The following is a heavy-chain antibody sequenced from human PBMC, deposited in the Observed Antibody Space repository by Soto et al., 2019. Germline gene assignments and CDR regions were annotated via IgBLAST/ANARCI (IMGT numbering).Heavy chain of an antibody. J-gene: IGHJ3*01. V-gene: IGHV1-18*01. CDR1: GYSFDSFG. CDR3: ARDLRVGANSDACDV. CDR2: VNAHNHIT. D-gene: IGHD1-26*01. Sequence: QLVQSGAEVKKPGASMKVSCQASGYSFDSFGISWVRQAPGQGLEWMGRVNAHNHITTYAQKFQGRVTITRDTSASTDYLEVRSLRSDGAVGYCCARDLRVGANSDACDVWGQGTMVTVSS.